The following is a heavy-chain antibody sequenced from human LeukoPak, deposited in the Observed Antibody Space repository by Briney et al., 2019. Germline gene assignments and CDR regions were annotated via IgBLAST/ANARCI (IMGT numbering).Heavy chain of an antibody. D-gene: IGHD6-6*01. V-gene: IGHV1-18*01. CDR3: ARSSAEVLNYYYYAMDV. CDR2: ISGYNGNA. J-gene: IGHJ6*02. CDR1: GYTFTNYG. Sequence: ASVTVSCKASGYTFTNYGISWIRQAPGHGLEWMGWISGYNGNANYPQKLQGRVTMTTDTSTSTSYMELRSLRSDDTAVYYCARSSAEVLNYYYYAMDVWAQGTTVTVSS.